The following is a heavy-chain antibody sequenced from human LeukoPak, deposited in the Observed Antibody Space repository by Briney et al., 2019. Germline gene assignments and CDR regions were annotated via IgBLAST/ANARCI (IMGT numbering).Heavy chain of an antibody. CDR1: GGSISSGDYY. CDR2: IYYSGST. V-gene: IGHV4-30-4*01. D-gene: IGHD4-17*01. J-gene: IGHJ4*02. Sequence: SETLSLTCTVSGGSISSGDYYWRWIRQPPGKGLEWIGYIYYSGSTYYNPSLKSRVTISVDTSKNQFSLKLSSVTAADTAVYYCARGNLHYGDYVFWGQGTLVTVSS. CDR3: ARGNLHYGDYVF.